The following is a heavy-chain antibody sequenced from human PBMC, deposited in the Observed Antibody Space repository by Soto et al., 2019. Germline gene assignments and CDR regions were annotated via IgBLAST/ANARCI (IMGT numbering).Heavy chain of an antibody. J-gene: IGHJ6*02. CDR3: ASPTLRTAVAVGRTKRGGMDV. D-gene: IGHD6-19*01. CDR1: GYSFTSYW. V-gene: IGHV5-10-1*01. CDR2: IDPSDSYT. Sequence: GESLKISCKGSGYSFTSYWISWVRQMPGKGLEWMGRIDPSDSYTNYSPSFQGHVTISADKSISTAYLQWSSLKASDTAMYYCASPTLRTAVAVGRTKRGGMDVWGQGTTVTVSS.